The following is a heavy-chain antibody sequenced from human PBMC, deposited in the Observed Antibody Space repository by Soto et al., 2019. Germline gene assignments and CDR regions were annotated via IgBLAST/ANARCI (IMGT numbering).Heavy chain of an antibody. J-gene: IGHJ5*02. CDR2: ISGSGGST. CDR1: GFTFSRYA. Sequence: GGSLRLSCAASGFTFSRYAMSWVRQAPGKGLEWVSAISGSGGSTYYADSVKGRFTISIDNSKNTLYLQMNSLRAEDTAIYYCAKDLSSFSSYSAWGQGTLVTVSS. V-gene: IGHV3-23*01. CDR3: AKDLSSFSSYSA. D-gene: IGHD6-6*01.